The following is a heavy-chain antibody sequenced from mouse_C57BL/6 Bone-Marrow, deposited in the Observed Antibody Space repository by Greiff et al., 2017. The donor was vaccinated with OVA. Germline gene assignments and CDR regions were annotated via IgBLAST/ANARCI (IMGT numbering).Heavy chain of an antibody. CDR2: IWRGGST. Sequence: QVQLKESGPGLVQPSQSLSITCTVSGFSLTSYGVHWVRQSPGKGLEWLGVIWRGGSTDYNAAFMSRLSITKDNSKSQVFFKMNSLQADDTAIYYCAKGNYGSSYVYYFDYWGQGTTLTVSS. CDR1: GFSLTSYG. V-gene: IGHV2-5*01. D-gene: IGHD1-1*01. CDR3: AKGNYGSSYVYYFDY. J-gene: IGHJ2*01.